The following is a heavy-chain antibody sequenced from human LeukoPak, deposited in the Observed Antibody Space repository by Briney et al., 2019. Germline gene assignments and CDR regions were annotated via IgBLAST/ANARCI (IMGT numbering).Heavy chain of an antibody. CDR1: GGSISSSSHH. Sequence: PSETLSLTCTVSGGSISSSSHHWGWIRQSPGKGLEWIASIYYSGNTYYNSSLKSRVTISVDTSKNQFSLRVTSVTAADTAVYYCARVTGYMIEDYFDYWGQGTLVTVSS. D-gene: IGHD3-22*01. V-gene: IGHV4-39*07. CDR2: IYYSGNT. J-gene: IGHJ4*02. CDR3: ARVTGYMIEDYFDY.